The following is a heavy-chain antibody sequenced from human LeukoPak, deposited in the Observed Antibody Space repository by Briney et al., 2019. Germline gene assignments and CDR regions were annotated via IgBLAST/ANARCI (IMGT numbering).Heavy chain of an antibody. D-gene: IGHD4-17*01. Sequence: SETLCLTCTVSGGSISSGGYYWSWIRQHPGKGLEWIGYIYYSGSTYYNPSLKSRVTISVDTSKNQFSLKLSSVTAADTAVYYCARDSWGDYIDYWGQGTLVTVSS. CDR1: GGSISSGGYY. CDR2: IYYSGST. V-gene: IGHV4-31*03. CDR3: ARDSWGDYIDY. J-gene: IGHJ4*02.